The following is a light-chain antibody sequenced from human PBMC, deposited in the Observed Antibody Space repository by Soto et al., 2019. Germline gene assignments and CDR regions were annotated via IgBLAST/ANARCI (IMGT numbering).Light chain of an antibody. J-gene: IGLJ1*01. CDR2: GVT. Sequence: QSALTQPASVSGSPGQSITISCTGTSSDVGTYNFVSWYQQLPATAPKLLIYGVTVRPSGVSNRFSGSKSGNTASLTISGLQAGDEADYYCSSYTGTGTLIVFGTGTKVTVL. CDR3: SSYTGTGTLIV. CDR1: SSDVGTYNF. V-gene: IGLV2-14*01.